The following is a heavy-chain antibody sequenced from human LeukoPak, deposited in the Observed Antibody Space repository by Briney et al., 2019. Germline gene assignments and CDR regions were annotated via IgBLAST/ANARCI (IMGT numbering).Heavy chain of an antibody. V-gene: IGHV1-18*01. CDR3: AREEYCGGDCYSHFDY. J-gene: IGHJ4*02. CDR1: GYTFTSYG. CDR2: ISAYNGNT. D-gene: IGHD2-21*02. Sequence: ASVKVSCKASGYTFTSYGISWVRPAPRQGLGWRGWISAYNGNTNYAQKLQGRVTMTTDTSTSTAYMELRSLRSDDTAVYYCAREEYCGGDCYSHFDYWGQGTLVTVSS.